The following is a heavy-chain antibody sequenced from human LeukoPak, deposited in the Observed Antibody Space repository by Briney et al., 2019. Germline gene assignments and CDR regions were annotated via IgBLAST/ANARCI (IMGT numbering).Heavy chain of an antibody. D-gene: IGHD3-3*01. Sequence: SETLSLTCTVSGGSISSSSYYWGWIRQPPGKGLEWIGSIYHSGSTYYNPSLKSRVTISVDTSKNQFSLKLSSVTAADTAVYYCARALLYDFWSGSMDIWGQGTMVTVSS. CDR3: ARALLYDFWSGSMDI. CDR1: GGSISSSSYY. CDR2: IYHSGST. J-gene: IGHJ3*02. V-gene: IGHV4-39*07.